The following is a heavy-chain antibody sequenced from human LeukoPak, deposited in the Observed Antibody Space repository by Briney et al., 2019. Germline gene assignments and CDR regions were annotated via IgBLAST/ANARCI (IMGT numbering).Heavy chain of an antibody. CDR1: GFTFSSSS. CDR3: ARGLRYSSSWYNFDY. J-gene: IGHJ4*02. Sequence: GGSLRLSCVASGFTFSSSSMNWVRQAPGKGLEWVSYISISSTTIYYADSVKGRFTISRDNAKNSLYLQMNSLRDEDTAVYYCARGLRYSSSWYNFDYWGQGTLVAVSS. CDR2: ISISSTTI. D-gene: IGHD6-13*01. V-gene: IGHV3-48*02.